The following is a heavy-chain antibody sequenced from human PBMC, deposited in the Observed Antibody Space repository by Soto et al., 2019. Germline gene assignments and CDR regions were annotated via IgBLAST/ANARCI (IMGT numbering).Heavy chain of an antibody. J-gene: IGHJ4*02. CDR1: GDSISSSSYY. D-gene: IGHD3-3*01. CDR2: IYYSGRT. CDR3: ARLWSGLRPPDY. V-gene: IGHV4-39*01. Sequence: SETLSLTCSVSGDSISSSSYYWGWIRQPPGKGLEWIGSIYYSGRTYYNPSLKSRVTMSVDTSEKQFSLKLSSVTAADTAVYYCARLWSGLRPPDYWGQGTLVTVSS.